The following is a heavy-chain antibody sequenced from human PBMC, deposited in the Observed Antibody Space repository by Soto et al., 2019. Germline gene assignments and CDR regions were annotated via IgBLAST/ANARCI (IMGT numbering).Heavy chain of an antibody. D-gene: IGHD2-15*01. Sequence: PGGSLRLSSAASGFTFCNYWMHWVSQAPGQGLEWVSRINGVGRTTLYADSVKGRFTISRDNAKNTLFLQMNSLRAEDTAVYYCASTVVTGYWGQGT. CDR2: INGVGRTT. CDR1: GFTFCNYW. J-gene: IGHJ4*02. V-gene: IGHV3-74*01. CDR3: ASTVVTGY.